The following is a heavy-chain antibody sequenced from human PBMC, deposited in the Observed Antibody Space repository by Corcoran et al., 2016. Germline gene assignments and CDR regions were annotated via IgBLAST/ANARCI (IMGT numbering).Heavy chain of an antibody. V-gene: IGHV1-69*01. Sequence: QVQLVQSGAEVKKPGSSVKVSCKASGGTFSSYAISWVRQAPGQGLEWMGGIIPIFGTANYAQKFQGRVTITADESTSTAYMELSSLRSEDTAVYYCARRRKYYDFWSGYQDYYYYGMDVWGQGTTVTVSS. CDR1: GGTFSSYA. D-gene: IGHD3-3*01. CDR2: IIPIFGTA. J-gene: IGHJ6*02. CDR3: ARRRKYYDFWSGYQDYYYYGMDV.